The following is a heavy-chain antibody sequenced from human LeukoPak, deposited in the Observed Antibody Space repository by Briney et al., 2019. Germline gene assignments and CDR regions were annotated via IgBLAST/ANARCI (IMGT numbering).Heavy chain of an antibody. D-gene: IGHD5/OR15-5a*01. CDR3: ARGDGVYVY. CDR2: IYFGGTT. CDR1: GFTVSSNY. J-gene: IGHJ4*02. Sequence: GTSLRLSCAASGFTVSSNYMTWVRQAPGQGLEWVSVIYFGGTTYYADSVKGRFTISRDNSKNTVYLQMNSLRVEDTAVYYCARGDGVYVYWGQGTLVTVSS. V-gene: IGHV3-53*01.